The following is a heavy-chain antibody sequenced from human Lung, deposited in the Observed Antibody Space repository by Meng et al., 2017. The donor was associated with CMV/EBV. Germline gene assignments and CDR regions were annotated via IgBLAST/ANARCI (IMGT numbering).Heavy chain of an antibody. CDR2: IIPIFGTA. D-gene: IGHD2-2*02. V-gene: IGHV1-69*05. CDR1: GGTFSSYA. CDR3: ASTTPYCSSTSCYTYFDY. J-gene: IGHJ4*02. Sequence: SXXVSXKASGGTFSSYAISWVRQAPGQGLEWMGGIIPIFGTANYAQKFQGRVTITTDESTSTAYMELSSLRSEDTAVYYCASTTPYCSSTSCYTYFDYLGQGXLVTVSS.